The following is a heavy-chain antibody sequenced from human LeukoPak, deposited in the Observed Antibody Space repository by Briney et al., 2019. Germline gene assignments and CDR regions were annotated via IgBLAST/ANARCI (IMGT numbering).Heavy chain of an antibody. CDR1: GDSISSYY. J-gene: IGHJ4*02. D-gene: IGHD2-2*01. V-gene: IGHV4-4*07. Sequence: NRSETLSLTCTVSGDSISSYYWTWIRQPAGRGLEWIGRFYISGRSSYSPSLKSRVPMSVDKSKNQFSLKLTSVTAADTAVYYCARDFLSSFTFDYWGQGILVTVSS. CDR2: FYISGRS. CDR3: ARDFLSSFTFDY.